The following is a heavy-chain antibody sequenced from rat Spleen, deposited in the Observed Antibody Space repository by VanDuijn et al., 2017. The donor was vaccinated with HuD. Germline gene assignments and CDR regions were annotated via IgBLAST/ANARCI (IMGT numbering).Heavy chain of an antibody. CDR3: ARPSYGFPFAY. CDR1: GFTFSDYN. Sequence: EVQLVESGGGLVQPRRSMTVSCAASGFTFSDYNMAWVRQAPEKGLEWVATITYDGSGTYYRDSVKGRFTISRDNAQSTLYLQMDSLRSEDTATYYCARPSYGFPFAYWGQGTLVTVSS. D-gene: IGHD1-3*01. CDR2: ITYDGSGT. V-gene: IGHV5-7*01. J-gene: IGHJ3*01.